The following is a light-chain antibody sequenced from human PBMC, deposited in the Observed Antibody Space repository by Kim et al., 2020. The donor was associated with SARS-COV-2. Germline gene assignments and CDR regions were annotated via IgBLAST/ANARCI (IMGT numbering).Light chain of an antibody. CDR2: SNI. Sequence: GQSITISFPGSSSNIGSSTVNLYQQLPGTAPKLLIYSNIQRPSGVPDRFSGSKSGTSASLDISGLQSEDEADYYCATWGDSLNGPVFGGGTQLTVL. J-gene: IGLJ3*02. CDR1: SSNIGSST. CDR3: ATWGDSLNGPV. V-gene: IGLV1-44*01.